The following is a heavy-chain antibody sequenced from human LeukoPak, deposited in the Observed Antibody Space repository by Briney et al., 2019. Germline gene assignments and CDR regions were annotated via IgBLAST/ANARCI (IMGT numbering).Heavy chain of an antibody. CDR1: GFTFSSYA. CDR3: AKDQGGNIVLMVYAISSGFDY. J-gene: IGHJ4*02. CDR2: ISGSGGST. V-gene: IGHV3-23*01. D-gene: IGHD2-8*01. Sequence: GGSLRLSCAASGFTFSSYAMSWVRQAPGKGPEWVSAISGSGGSTYYADSVKGRFTISRDNSKNTLYLQMNSLRAEDTAVYYCAKDQGGNIVLMVYAISSGFDYWGQGTLVTVSS.